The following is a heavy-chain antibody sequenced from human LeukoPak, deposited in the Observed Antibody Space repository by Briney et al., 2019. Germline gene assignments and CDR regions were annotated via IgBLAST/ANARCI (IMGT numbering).Heavy chain of an antibody. CDR2: IYHSGST. D-gene: IGHD2-2*01. V-gene: IGHV4-38-2*01. Sequence: SETLSLTCAGSGYSISSGYYWGWIRQPPGKGLEWIGSIYHSGSTYYNPSLKSRVTISVDTSKNQFSLKLSAVTAADTAVYYCARHAYCSSTSCYWRPVYFQHWGQGTLVTVSS. CDR3: ARHAYCSSTSCYWRPVYFQH. CDR1: GYSISSGYY. J-gene: IGHJ1*01.